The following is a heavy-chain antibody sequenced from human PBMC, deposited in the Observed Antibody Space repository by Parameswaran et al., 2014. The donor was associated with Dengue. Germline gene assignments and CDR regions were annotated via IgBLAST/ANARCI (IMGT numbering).Heavy chain of an antibody. CDR3: ASHSLDLYYMDV. Sequence: VRQAPGKGLEWIGNISHSDYISQSESTYYNPSLKSRVTMSVDTSKNQFSLNLSSVTAADTAVYYCASHSLDLYYMDVWGKGTTVTVSS. J-gene: IGHJ6*03. CDR2: ISHSDYISQSEST. V-gene: IGHV4-38-2*01. D-gene: IGHD2-21*01.